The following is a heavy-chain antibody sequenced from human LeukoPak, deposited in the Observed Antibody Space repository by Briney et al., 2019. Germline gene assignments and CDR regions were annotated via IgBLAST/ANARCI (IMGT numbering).Heavy chain of an antibody. Sequence: SETLSLTCTVSGGSISSSSYYWGWIRQPPGKGLEWIGSIYYSGSTYYNPSLKSRATISVDTSKNQFSLKLSSVTAADTAVYYCARVDQWLNDYWGQGTVVTVSS. D-gene: IGHD3-22*01. CDR3: ARVDQWLNDY. CDR1: GGSISSSSYY. J-gene: IGHJ4*02. V-gene: IGHV4-39*07. CDR2: IYYSGST.